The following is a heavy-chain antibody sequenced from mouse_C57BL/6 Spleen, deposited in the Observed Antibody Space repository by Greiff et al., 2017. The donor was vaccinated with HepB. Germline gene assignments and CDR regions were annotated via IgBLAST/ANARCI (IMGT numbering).Heavy chain of an antibody. D-gene: IGHD1-1*01. Sequence: QVQLKQPGAELVRPGTSVKLSCKASGYTFTSYWMHWVKQRPGQGLEWIGVIDPSDSYTNYNQKFKGKATLTVDTSFSTAYMQLSSLTSEDSAVYYCVGYGSRVDYWGQGTTLTVSS. CDR1: GYTFTSYW. CDR3: VGYGSRVDY. V-gene: IGHV1-59*01. J-gene: IGHJ2*01. CDR2: IDPSDSYT.